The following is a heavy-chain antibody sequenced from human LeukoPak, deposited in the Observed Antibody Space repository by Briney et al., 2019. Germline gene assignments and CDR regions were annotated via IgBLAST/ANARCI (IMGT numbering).Heavy chain of an antibody. CDR3: ARGKSTLDY. CDR1: GYTFTSFW. J-gene: IGHJ4*02. Sequence: GESLKISCKGSGYTFTSFWIAWVRQMPGKGLEWMGVIYPGDSDTRYSPSFQGQVTISADKSISTAYLQWSSLQASDTAMYYCARGKSTLDYWGQGTLVTVSS. V-gene: IGHV5-51*01. CDR2: IYPGDSDT.